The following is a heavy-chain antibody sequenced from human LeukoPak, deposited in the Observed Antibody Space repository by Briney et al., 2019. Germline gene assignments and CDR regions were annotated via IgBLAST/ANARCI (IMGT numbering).Heavy chain of an antibody. D-gene: IGHD6-13*01. CDR3: ARLILRGSSWQHNWFDP. J-gene: IGHJ5*02. V-gene: IGHV3-69-1*01. Sequence: GGSLRLSCAASGFTFDEYGMTWVRQAPGKGLEWVSSISSSSYIYYTDSVKGRFTISRDNAKNSLYLQMNSLRAEDTAVYYCARLILRGSSWQHNWFDPWGQGTLVTVSS. CDR1: GFTFDEYG. CDR2: ISSSSYI.